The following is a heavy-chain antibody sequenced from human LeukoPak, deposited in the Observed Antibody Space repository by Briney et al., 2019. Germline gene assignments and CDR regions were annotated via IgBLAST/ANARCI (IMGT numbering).Heavy chain of an antibody. CDR1: GGSFSGYY. CDR3: ARHVPNSSGWYTPSFFDY. V-gene: IGHV4-34*01. Sequence: SETLSLTCAVYGGSFSGYYWSWIRQPPGKGLEWIGEINHSGSTNFNPSLKSRVTISVDTSKNQFSLKLSSVTAADTAVYYCARHVPNSSGWYTPSFFDYWGQGTLVTVSS. J-gene: IGHJ4*02. CDR2: INHSGST. D-gene: IGHD6-19*01.